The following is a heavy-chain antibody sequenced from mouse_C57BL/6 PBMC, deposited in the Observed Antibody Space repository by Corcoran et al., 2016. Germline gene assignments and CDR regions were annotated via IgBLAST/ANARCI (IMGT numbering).Heavy chain of an antibody. CDR3: ARGGDYDVRGDY. V-gene: IGHV1-26*01. J-gene: IGHJ2*01. Sequence: EVQLQQSGPELVKPGASVKISCKASGYTFTDYYMNWVTQSHGKSLEWIGDINPNNGGTSYNQKFKGKATFTVDESSSTAYMELRSLTSEDSAVYYCARGGDYDVRGDYWGQGTTLTVSS. D-gene: IGHD2-4*01. CDR1: GYTFTDYY. CDR2: INPNNGGT.